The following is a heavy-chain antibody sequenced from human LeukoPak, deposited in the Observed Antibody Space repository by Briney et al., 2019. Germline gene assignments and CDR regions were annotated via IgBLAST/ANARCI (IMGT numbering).Heavy chain of an antibody. Sequence: PSETLSLTCTVSGGSISPYFWSWIRQPPGKGLEWIGYISYTGSTNYNPSLKSRVTISVDTSKKQFSLQMTSVTAADMAVCYCARDDYRGVTNFDPWGQGTLVTVSS. J-gene: IGHJ5*02. CDR2: ISYTGST. V-gene: IGHV4-59*01. D-gene: IGHD3-10*01. CDR3: ARDDYRGVTNFDP. CDR1: GGSISPYF.